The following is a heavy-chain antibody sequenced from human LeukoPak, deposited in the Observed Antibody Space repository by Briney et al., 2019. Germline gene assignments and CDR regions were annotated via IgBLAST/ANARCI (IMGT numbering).Heavy chain of an antibody. V-gene: IGHV3-23*01. Sequence: GGSLRLSCAASGFTFSSDAMTWVRQAPGEGLEWVSTVTGSDDTTYYADSVRGRFTISRDYSKNTVHLQLNNLRAEDTAMYYCAKGPQLYSGYHPEYWGQGTLVTVSS. J-gene: IGHJ4*02. CDR3: AKGPQLYSGYHPEY. CDR2: VTGSDDTT. D-gene: IGHD5-12*01. CDR1: GFTFSSDA.